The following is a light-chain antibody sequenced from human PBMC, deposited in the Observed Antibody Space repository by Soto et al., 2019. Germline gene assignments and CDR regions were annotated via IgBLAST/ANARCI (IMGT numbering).Light chain of an antibody. Sequence: QLTQSPSSLSASVGDRVTITCRASQDVSRYLAWYQQKAGKAPKLLIYGAPTLQSGVPSRFSGFGSGTEFTLTISSLQPEDFATYHCQQLQRTPFTFGPGTTVDV. CDR1: QDVSRY. CDR3: QQLQRTPFT. J-gene: IGKJ3*01. CDR2: GAP. V-gene: IGKV1-9*01.